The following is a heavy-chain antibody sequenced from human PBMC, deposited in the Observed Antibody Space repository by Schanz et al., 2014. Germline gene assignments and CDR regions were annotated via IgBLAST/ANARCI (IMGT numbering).Heavy chain of an antibody. CDR1: GFTFRSYA. V-gene: IGHV3-48*02. Sequence: VQLVESGGGLVKPGGSLRLSCVVSGFTFRSYAMSWVRQAPGKGLEWVSYISTSSTTRYYAASLRGRFTISRDDAKNSVYLQMNSLRDEDTAIYYCAKTLGGAGLTLYFDHWGQGSLVTVSS. J-gene: IGHJ4*02. D-gene: IGHD3-10*01. CDR2: ISTSSTTR. CDR3: AKTLGGAGLTLYFDH.